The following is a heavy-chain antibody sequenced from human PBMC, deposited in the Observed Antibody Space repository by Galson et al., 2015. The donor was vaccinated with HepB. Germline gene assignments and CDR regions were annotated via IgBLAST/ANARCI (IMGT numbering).Heavy chain of an antibody. J-gene: IGHJ6*02. V-gene: IGHV1-69*13. Sequence: SVKVSCKASGGTFNSYVITWVRQAPGQGLEWMGGIIPLFGTANYAQRFQGRVTITADESTSTVYMDLSSLRSEDTAVYYCARVGRDSSSWYWPGQTYSYYYGMDVWGQGTTVTVSS. D-gene: IGHD6-13*01. CDR1: GGTFNSYV. CDR2: IIPLFGTA. CDR3: ARVGRDSSSWYWPGQTYSYYYGMDV.